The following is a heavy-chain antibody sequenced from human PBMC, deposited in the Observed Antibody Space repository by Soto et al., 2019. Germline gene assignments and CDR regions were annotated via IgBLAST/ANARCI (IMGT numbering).Heavy chain of an antibody. J-gene: IGHJ3*02. CDR3: AKDNGSGCDCLHVGDASDI. D-gene: IGHD5-12*01. Sequence: QVQLVESGGGVVQPGRSLRLSCAASGFTFSSYGMHWVRQAPGKGLEWVAVISYDGSNKYYADSVKGRLTISRDNSKNTLYLQMNSLRGEGTAVYYCAKDNGSGCDCLHVGDASDIWGQGTMVTVSS. CDR2: ISYDGSNK. V-gene: IGHV3-30*18. CDR1: GFTFSSYG.